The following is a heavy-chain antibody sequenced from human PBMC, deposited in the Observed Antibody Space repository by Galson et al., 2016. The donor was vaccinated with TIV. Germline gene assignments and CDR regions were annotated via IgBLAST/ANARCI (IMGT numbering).Heavy chain of an antibody. V-gene: IGHV3-53*01. D-gene: IGHD1-14*01. J-gene: IGHJ6*02. CDR3: ARHLTTAEYFGMDV. CDR1: GFTVSSHY. CDR2: IYSGDST. Sequence: SLRLSCAASGFTVSSHYMSWVRQAPGKGLEWVSFIYSGDSTKYADSVQGRFTISRDSSKNTVSLQMNSLRAEDTAVYYCARHLTTAEYFGMDVWGQGTTVTVSS.